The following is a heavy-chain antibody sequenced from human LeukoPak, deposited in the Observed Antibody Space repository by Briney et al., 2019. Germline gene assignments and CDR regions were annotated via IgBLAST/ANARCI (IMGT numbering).Heavy chain of an antibody. CDR3: AREQSSGPVN. J-gene: IGHJ4*02. D-gene: IGHD6-19*01. V-gene: IGHV4-59*01. Sequence: TSETLSLTCTVSGDSITGFYWNWIRQPPGKGLEWIGYIHYSGSTNYNPSLKSRVSISVDTSKNQFSLKLSSVTAADTAVYYCAREQSSGPVNWGQGTLVTVSS. CDR2: IHYSGST. CDR1: GDSITGFY.